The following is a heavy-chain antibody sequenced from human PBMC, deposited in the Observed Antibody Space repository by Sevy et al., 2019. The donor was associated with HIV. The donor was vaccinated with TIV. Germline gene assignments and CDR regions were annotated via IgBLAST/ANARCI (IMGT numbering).Heavy chain of an antibody. CDR1: GFTFSSYA. D-gene: IGHD5-12*01. J-gene: IGHJ4*02. Sequence: GGSLRLSCAASGFTFSSYAMHWVRQAPGKGLEWVAVISYDGSNKYYADSVKGRFTISRDNSKNTLYLQMNSLRAEDTAVYYCASGLEATIMASFDYWGQGTLVTVSS. CDR2: ISYDGSNK. CDR3: ASGLEATIMASFDY. V-gene: IGHV3-30-3*01.